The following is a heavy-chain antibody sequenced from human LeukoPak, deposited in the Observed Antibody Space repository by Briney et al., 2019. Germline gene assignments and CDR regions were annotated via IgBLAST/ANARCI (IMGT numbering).Heavy chain of an antibody. Sequence: SETLSLTCAVYGGSFSGYYWSWIRQPPGKGLEWIGEINHSGSTNYNPSLKSRVTISVDTSKNQFSLKLSSVTAADTVVYYCARGSSSWYGPLSDYWGQGTLVTVSS. CDR1: GGSFSGYY. CDR2: INHSGST. J-gene: IGHJ4*02. CDR3: ARGSSSWYGPLSDY. V-gene: IGHV4-34*01. D-gene: IGHD6-13*01.